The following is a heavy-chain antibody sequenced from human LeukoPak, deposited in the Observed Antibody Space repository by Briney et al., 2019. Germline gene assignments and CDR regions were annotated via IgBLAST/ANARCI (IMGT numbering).Heavy chain of an antibody. V-gene: IGHV3-23*01. CDR2: ISASGGST. CDR1: GFTFSTYA. D-gene: IGHD6-19*01. J-gene: IGHJ4*02. CDR3: AKGRSGWYSDFDY. Sequence: PGGSLRLSCAASGFTFSTYAMSWVRQAPGKGLEWVSCISASGGSTYYGDSVKGRFTISRGNSKNTLSLQVNSLRAEDTAVYYCAKGRSGWYSDFDYWGQGTLVTVSS.